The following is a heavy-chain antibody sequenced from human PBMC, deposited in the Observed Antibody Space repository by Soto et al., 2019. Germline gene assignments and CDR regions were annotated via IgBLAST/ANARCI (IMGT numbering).Heavy chain of an antibody. V-gene: IGHV1-2*02. CDR1: GYTFTDYF. CDR2: INPYSGGA. Sequence: GASVKVSCKASGYTFTDYFIHWVRQAPGQGLEWIGWINPYSGGADLSQKFQGRVTMTRDTSISTAYMEVSSLRSDDTAVFYCARLMHYSHPGGSSHSGFARWGHGTLVILCS. D-gene: IGHD2-8*02. J-gene: IGHJ1*01. CDR3: ARLMHYSHPGGSSHSGFAR.